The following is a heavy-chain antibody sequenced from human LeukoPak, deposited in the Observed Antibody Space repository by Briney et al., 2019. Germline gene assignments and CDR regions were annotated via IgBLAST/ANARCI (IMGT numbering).Heavy chain of an antibody. Sequence: KSSETLSLTCSVSGGSISSYYWSWIRQPPGKGLEWIGYIYYSGSTNYNPSLKSRVTISVDTSKNQFSLKLSSVTAADTAVYYCARVTGGSRGYYYVDIWGQGTMVTVSS. J-gene: IGHJ3*02. CDR2: IYYSGST. V-gene: IGHV4-59*01. CDR3: ARVTGGSRGYYYVDI. CDR1: GGSISSYY. D-gene: IGHD3-22*01.